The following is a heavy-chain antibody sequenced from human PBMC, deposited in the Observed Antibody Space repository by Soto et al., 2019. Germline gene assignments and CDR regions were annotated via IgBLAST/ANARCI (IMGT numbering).Heavy chain of an antibody. Sequence: QVQLVQSGAEVKKPGSSVKVSCKASGGTFSSYAISWVRQAPGQGLEWMGGIIPIFGTANYAQKFQGRVTITTDESTSTAYMELSSLRSEDTAVYYCARDTAGYYYDSSGYPDAFEIWGQGTMVTVSS. J-gene: IGHJ3*02. CDR2: IIPIFGTA. CDR1: GGTFSSYA. D-gene: IGHD3-22*01. V-gene: IGHV1-69*01. CDR3: ARDTAGYYYDSSGYPDAFEI.